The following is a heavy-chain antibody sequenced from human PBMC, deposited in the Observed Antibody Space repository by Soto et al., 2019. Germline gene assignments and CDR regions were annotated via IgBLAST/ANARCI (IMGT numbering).Heavy chain of an antibody. CDR1: GFTFSIYG. V-gene: IGHV3-30*18. J-gene: IGHJ5*02. CDR3: AKGGGEFDP. D-gene: IGHD3-16*01. Sequence: PVGSLRLSCAASGFTFSIYGMHWVRQAPGKGLEWVAVISYDGSNKYYADSVKGRFTISRDNSKNTLYLQMNSLRAEDTAVYYCAKGGGEFDPWGQGTLVTVSS. CDR2: ISYDGSNK.